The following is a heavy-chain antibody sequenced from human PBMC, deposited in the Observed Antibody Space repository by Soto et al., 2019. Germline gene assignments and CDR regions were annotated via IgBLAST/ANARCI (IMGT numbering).Heavy chain of an antibody. Sequence: EVQLVESGGGLVQPGGSLRLSCAASGFTFSSYSMHWVRQAPGKGLAWVSRIESDGSATNYADSVKGRFTISRDNAKNTLSLQLNSLRAEATAVYYCARVMTTVTTNAALDIWGQGTMVTVSS. D-gene: IGHD4-17*01. CDR2: IESDGSAT. CDR1: GFTFSSYS. V-gene: IGHV3-74*01. CDR3: ARVMTTVTTNAALDI. J-gene: IGHJ3*02.